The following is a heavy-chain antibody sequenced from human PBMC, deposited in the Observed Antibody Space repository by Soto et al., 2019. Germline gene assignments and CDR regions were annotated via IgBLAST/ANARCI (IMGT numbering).Heavy chain of an antibody. V-gene: IGHV3-23*01. CDR2: ISGSGGST. CDR3: AKAANELLWFGQSGSYYYGMDV. J-gene: IGHJ6*02. Sequence: GSLRLSCAASGFTFSSYAMNWVRQAPGKGLEWVSAISGSGGSTYYADSVKGRFTISRDNSKNTQYLQMNSLRAEDTAVYYCAKAANELLWFGQSGSYYYGMDVWGQGTSVTVSS. D-gene: IGHD3-10*01. CDR1: GFTFSSYA.